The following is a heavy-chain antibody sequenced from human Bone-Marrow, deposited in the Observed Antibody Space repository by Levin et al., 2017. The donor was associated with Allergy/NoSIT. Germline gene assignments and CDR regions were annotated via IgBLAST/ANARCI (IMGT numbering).Heavy chain of an antibody. CDR3: ARVVVVPAAMQSVGWFDP. V-gene: IGHV1-69*13. Sequence: SVKVSCKASGGTFSSYAISWVRQAPGQGLEWMGGIIPIFGTANYAQKFQGRVTITADESTSTAYMELSSLRSEDTAVYYCARVVVVPAAMQSVGWFDPWGQGTLVTVSS. CDR1: GGTFSSYA. CDR2: IIPIFGTA. J-gene: IGHJ5*02. D-gene: IGHD2-2*01.